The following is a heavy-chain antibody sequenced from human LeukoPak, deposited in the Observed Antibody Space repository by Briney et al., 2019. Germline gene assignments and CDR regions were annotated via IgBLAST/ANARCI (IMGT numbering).Heavy chain of an antibody. CDR1: GYSFTNYW. J-gene: IGHJ4*02. CDR2: IYPGDSDT. V-gene: IGHV5-51*01. CDR3: ARLEASGDVYNYYHLDY. D-gene: IGHD5-24*01. Sequence: GESLKISCKGSGYSFTNYWIAWVRQMPGKGLEWMGIIYPGDSDTRYSPSFQGQVTISADKSISTAYLQWSSLKASDTAMYYCARLEASGDVYNYYHLDYWGQGTLVTVSS.